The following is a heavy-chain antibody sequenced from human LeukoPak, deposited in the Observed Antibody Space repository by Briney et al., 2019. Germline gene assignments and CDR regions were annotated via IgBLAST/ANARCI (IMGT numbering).Heavy chain of an antibody. CDR2: INPCGGST. CDR1: GYTFTSDY. CDR3: AREVGATDY. Sequence: ASVKVSCKASGYTFTSDYMHWVRQAPGQGLEWMGIINPCGGSTSYAQKFQGRVTMTRDMSTSTVYMELSSLRSEDTAVYYCAREVGATDYWGQGTLVTVSS. J-gene: IGHJ4*02. V-gene: IGHV1-46*01. D-gene: IGHD1-26*01.